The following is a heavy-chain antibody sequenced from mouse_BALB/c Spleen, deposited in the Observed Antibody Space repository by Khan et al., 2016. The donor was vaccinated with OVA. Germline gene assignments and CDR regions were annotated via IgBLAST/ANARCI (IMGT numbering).Heavy chain of an antibody. V-gene: IGHV9-3-1*01. CDR1: GFTFTNCG. CDR3: ARPPYFSYVLDY. D-gene: IGHD2-10*01. Sequence: QIQLVQSGPELKKPGETVKISCKASGFTFTNCGINWVQQAPGKGLRWVGWINTYTGESTYADDFKGRFAFSLETSASTAYLQINNLKNEDTATYFCARPPYFSYVLDYWGQGTSVTVSS. J-gene: IGHJ4*01. CDR2: INTYTGES.